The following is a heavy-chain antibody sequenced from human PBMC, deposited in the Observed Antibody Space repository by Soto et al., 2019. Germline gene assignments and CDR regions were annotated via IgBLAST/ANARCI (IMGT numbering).Heavy chain of an antibody. CDR1: GGSISSGGYY. J-gene: IGHJ6*03. D-gene: IGHD2-15*01. CDR2: IYYSGST. Sequence: QVQLQESGPGLVKPSQTLSLTCTVSGGSISSGGYYWSWIRQHPGKGLEWIGYIYYSGSTYYNPSLKSRVTISVDTSKNQFSLKLSSVTAADTAVYYCAREYCSGGSCYSHYYYYYMDVWGKGTTVTVSS. CDR3: AREYCSGGSCYSHYYYYYMDV. V-gene: IGHV4-31*03.